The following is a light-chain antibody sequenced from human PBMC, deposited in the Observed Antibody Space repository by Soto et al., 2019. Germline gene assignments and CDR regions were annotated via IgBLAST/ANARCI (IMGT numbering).Light chain of an antibody. CDR3: QQYNNWPPWT. J-gene: IGKJ1*01. CDR1: QSVSSSY. V-gene: IGKV3-15*01. Sequence: DIVLTQSRVTLSLSPGERATLSCRASQSVSSSYLAWYQQKPGQAPRLLIYGASTRATGIPARFSGSGSGTEFTLTISGLQSEDFAVYYCQQYNNWPPWTFGQGTKVDIK. CDR2: GAS.